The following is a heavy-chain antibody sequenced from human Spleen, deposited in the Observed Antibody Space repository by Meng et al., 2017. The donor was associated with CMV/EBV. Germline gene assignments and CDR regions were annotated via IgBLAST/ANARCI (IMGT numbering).Heavy chain of an antibody. V-gene: IGHV4-34*01. Sequence: SETLSLTCAVYGGSFSGYYWSWIRQPPGKGLEWIGEINHSGSTNYNPSLKSRVTISVDTSKNQSSLKLSSVTAADTAVYYCARGGRISGNPTLEFDYWGQGTLVTVSS. CDR3: ARGGRISGNPTLEFDY. D-gene: IGHD1-26*01. CDR2: INHSGST. CDR1: GGSFSGYY. J-gene: IGHJ4*02.